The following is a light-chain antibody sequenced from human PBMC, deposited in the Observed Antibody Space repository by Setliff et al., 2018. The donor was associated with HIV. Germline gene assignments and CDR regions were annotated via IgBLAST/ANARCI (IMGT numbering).Light chain of an antibody. CDR3: SSYGSGRTLG. CDR1: SSDVGGHNY. J-gene: IGLJ1*01. Sequence: QSALTQPASVSGSPGQSITISCTGTSSDVGGHNYVSWYQHHPGRAPKLMIYEVSNRPSQVSDRFSGSKSANTASLTISGLEAGDEADYYCSSYGSGRTLGFGTGTKVT. V-gene: IGLV2-14*01. CDR2: EVS.